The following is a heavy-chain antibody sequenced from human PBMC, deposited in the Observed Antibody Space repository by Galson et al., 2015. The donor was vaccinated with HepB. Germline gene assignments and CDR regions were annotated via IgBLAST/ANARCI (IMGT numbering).Heavy chain of an antibody. CDR3: TSTMVTQFDY. J-gene: IGHJ4*02. Sequence: SLRLSCAASGFTFSSYWMSWVRQAPGKGLECVANIKQDGSEKYYVDSVKGRFTISRDNAKNTLYLQMNSLRVEDTAMYYCTSTMVTQFDYWGQGALVTVSS. CDR2: IKQDGSEK. CDR1: GFTFSSYW. V-gene: IGHV3-7*01. D-gene: IGHD4-23*01.